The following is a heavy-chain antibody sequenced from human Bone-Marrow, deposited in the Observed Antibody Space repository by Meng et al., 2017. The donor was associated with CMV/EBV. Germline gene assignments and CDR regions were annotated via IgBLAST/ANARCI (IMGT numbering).Heavy chain of an antibody. J-gene: IGHJ6*02. CDR3: ARILDRRGYLAD. CDR2: IDWDDDI. CDR1: GFSLITYGMR. Sequence: SGPTLVKPTQTLTLTCTFSGFSLITYGMRVGWIRQPPGKALEWLARIDWDDDIFYNTSLKTRLTISKDTSKNQVVLTMTNMDPVDTATYYCARILDRRGYLADWGQGTTVPVSS. V-gene: IGHV2-70D*14. D-gene: IGHD3-22*01.